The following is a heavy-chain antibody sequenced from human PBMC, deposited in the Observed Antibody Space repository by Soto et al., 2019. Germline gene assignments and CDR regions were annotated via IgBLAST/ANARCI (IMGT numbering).Heavy chain of an antibody. Sequence: QVQLQQSGPGLVKPSGTLSLTCAVSGVSTRGSEWWTWVRQAPGKGLECIAETHASGPTNYNPSLQSRVTISLDTSKSQLSLTLIAVTAADTAVYFCARDADFGPEDTTFWAVDLWGQGTMVMVSS. J-gene: IGHJ3*01. CDR3: ARDADFGPEDTTFWAVDL. V-gene: IGHV4-4*02. CDR1: GVSTRGSEW. D-gene: IGHD3-16*01. CDR2: THASGPT.